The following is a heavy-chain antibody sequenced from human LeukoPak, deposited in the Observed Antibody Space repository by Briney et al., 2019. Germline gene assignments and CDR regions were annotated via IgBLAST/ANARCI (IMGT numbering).Heavy chain of an antibody. CDR3: AKTETTGTTYYFDY. J-gene: IGHJ4*02. CDR2: ISDSGDRT. CDR1: GFTFSAYA. D-gene: IGHD1-7*01. Sequence: GGSLRLSCAASGFTFSAYAMSWVRQTPGKGVEWVSIISDSGDRTYYADSVKGRFTISRDNSKNTQYLQMNSLRADDTAIYYCAKTETTGTTYYFDYWGQGTLVTVSS. V-gene: IGHV3-23*01.